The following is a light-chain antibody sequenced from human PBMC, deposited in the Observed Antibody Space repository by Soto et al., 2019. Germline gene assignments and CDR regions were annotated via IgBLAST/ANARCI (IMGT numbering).Light chain of an antibody. J-gene: IGKJ4*01. V-gene: IGKV3-20*01. CDR2: GAS. CDR1: QSVSSSY. CDR3: QQYGSPPSLT. Sequence: EIVLTQSPGTLSLSPGERATLSCRASQSVSSSYLAWYQQKPGQAPRLLIYGASSRATGIPDRFSGSGSGTDFTLTISILEPEDFAVYYCQQYGSPPSLTFGGGTKVEIK.